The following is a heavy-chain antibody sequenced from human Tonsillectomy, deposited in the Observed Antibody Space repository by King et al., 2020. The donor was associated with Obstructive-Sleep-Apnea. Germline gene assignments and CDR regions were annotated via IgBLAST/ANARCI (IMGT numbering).Heavy chain of an antibody. D-gene: IGHD2-15*01. V-gene: IGHV3-64D*06. Sequence: VQLVESGGDLVQPGGSLRLSCSASGFTFSSYVLHWVRQAPGKGLESVSAISDNGSNTYYTDSVKGRFTISRDNSKNTLYLQMSGLRPEDTAVYYCMKPICSGDSCFSTESWGQGTLVTVSS. J-gene: IGHJ4*02. CDR1: GFTFSSYV. CDR3: MKPICSGDSCFSTES. CDR2: ISDNGSNT.